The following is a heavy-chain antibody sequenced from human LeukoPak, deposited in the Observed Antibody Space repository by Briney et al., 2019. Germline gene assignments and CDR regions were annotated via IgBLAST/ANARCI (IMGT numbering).Heavy chain of an antibody. D-gene: IGHD6-13*01. J-gene: IGHJ5*02. CDR2: INTSGST. CDR1: GGSISNYY. CDR3: ARGNNKGSWYLRHWFDP. V-gene: IGHV4-4*07. Sequence: SETLSLTCTVSGGSISNYYWSWIRQPAGKGLEWIGRINTSGSTNYNPSPKSRVSMSGDKSKNEFSLKLSSVTAADTAVYYCARGNNKGSWYLRHWFDPWGQGTLVTVSS.